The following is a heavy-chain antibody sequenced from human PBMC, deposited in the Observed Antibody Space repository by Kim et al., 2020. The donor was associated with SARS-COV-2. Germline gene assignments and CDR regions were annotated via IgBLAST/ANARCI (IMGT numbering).Heavy chain of an antibody. Sequence: GGSLRLSCAASGFTFSNAWMSWVRQAPGKGLEWVGRIKSKTDDETTDYSAPVKGRITISRDDSKSTLYLEMNSLRTGDAAVYYCTRHTYYDWGAYHNIFCHWGRGTLVTVSS. CDR2: IKSKTDDETT. CDR1: GFTFSNAW. V-gene: IGHV3-15*01. CDR3: TRHTYYDWGAYHNIFCH. J-gene: IGHJ4*02. D-gene: IGHD3-10*01.